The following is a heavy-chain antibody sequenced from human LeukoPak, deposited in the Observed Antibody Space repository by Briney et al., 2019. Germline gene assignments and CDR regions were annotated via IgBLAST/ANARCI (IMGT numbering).Heavy chain of an antibody. CDR2: IYYSGST. J-gene: IGHJ4*02. D-gene: IGHD3-9*01. CDR3: ARGGAVYYDILTGPEGCYFDY. Sequence: PSETLSLTCTVSGGSISSSSYYWGWIRQPPGKGLEWIGSIYYSGSTNYNPSLKSRVTISVDTSKNQFSLKLSSVTAADTAVNYGARGGAVYYDILTGPEGCYFDYWGQGTLVTVSS. V-gene: IGHV4-39*07. CDR1: GGSISSSSYY.